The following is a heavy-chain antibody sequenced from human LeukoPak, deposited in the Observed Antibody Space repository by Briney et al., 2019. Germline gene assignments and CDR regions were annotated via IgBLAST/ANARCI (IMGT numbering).Heavy chain of an antibody. Sequence: QPGGSLRLSCAASGFTFSSYWMHWVRQAPGKGLVWVSRINSDGSSTSYADSVKGRFTISRDNAKNTLYLQMNSLRAEDTAVYYCARAKSSSWDDAFDIWGQGTMVTVSS. CDR3: ARAKSSSWDDAFDI. V-gene: IGHV3-74*01. D-gene: IGHD6-13*01. CDR2: INSDGSST. CDR1: GFTFSSYW. J-gene: IGHJ3*02.